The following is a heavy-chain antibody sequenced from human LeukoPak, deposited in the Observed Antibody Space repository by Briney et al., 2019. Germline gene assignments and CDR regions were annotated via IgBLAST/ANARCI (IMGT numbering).Heavy chain of an antibody. CDR2: IWYDGSNK. D-gene: IGHD3-22*01. CDR1: GFTFSSYG. Sequence: GGSLRLSCAASGFTFSSYGMHWVRQAPGKGLEWVAVIWYDGSNKYYADSVKGRFTISRDNSKNTLYLQMNSLRAEDTAVYYCARAPSSDYYSHFDYWGQGTLVTVSS. J-gene: IGHJ4*02. CDR3: ARAPSSDYYSHFDY. V-gene: IGHV3-33*01.